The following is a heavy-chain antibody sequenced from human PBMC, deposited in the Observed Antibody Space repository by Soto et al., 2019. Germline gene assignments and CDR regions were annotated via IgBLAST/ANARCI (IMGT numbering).Heavy chain of an antibody. CDR1: GFTFSTYA. CDR2: ISGKGHKT. Sequence: EVQLVESGGDLVQPGGSLRLSCAASGFTFSTYAMHWVRQSPGKGLEFVSSISGKGHKTYYASSVKGRFTMSRDNSENTLFLEMGGLRTEDMAVYYCARGAPERIGYYGVDYYYYMDVWGKGTTVTVSS. V-gene: IGHV3-64*01. J-gene: IGHJ6*03. D-gene: IGHD3-3*01. CDR3: ARGAPERIGYYGVDYYYYMDV.